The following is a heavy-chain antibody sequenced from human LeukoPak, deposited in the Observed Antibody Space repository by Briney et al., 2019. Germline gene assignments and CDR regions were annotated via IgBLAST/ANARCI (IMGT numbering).Heavy chain of an antibody. Sequence: GASVEVSCKASGGTFSSYAISWVRQAPGQGLEWMGRIIPILGIANYAQKFQGRVTITADKSTSTAYMELSSLRSEDTAVYYCARDHKKWLATRTIYYYYGMDVWGQGTTVTVSS. J-gene: IGHJ6*02. V-gene: IGHV1-69*04. CDR3: ARDHKKWLATRTIYYYYGMDV. CDR2: IIPILGIA. D-gene: IGHD6-19*01. CDR1: GGTFSSYA.